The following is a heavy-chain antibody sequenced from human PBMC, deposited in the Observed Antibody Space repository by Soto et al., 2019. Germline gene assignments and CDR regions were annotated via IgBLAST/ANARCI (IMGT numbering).Heavy chain of an antibody. Sequence: SETLSLTCTVSGGSISSSSYYWGWIRQPPGKGLEWIGSIYYSGSTYYNPSLKSRVTISVDTSKNQFSLKLSSVTAADTAVYYCARLLGYCSGGSCSPWFDPWGQGTLVTVSS. J-gene: IGHJ5*02. CDR1: GGSISSSSYY. V-gene: IGHV4-39*01. D-gene: IGHD2-15*01. CDR2: IYYSGST. CDR3: ARLLGYCSGGSCSPWFDP.